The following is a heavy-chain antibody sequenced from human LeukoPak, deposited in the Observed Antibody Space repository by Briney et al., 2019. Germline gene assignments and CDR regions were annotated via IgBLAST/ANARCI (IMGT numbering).Heavy chain of an antibody. V-gene: IGHV3-7*05. CDR1: GFTFTNHY. CDR2: INPDGSDK. Sequence: GGSLRLSCAASGFTFTNHYMTWVRQAAGKGLEWVANINPDGSDKYYVDSVKGRFTISRDNANNSLYLQMNSLRAEDTAVYYCARGLGWLDPWGQGTLVTVSS. J-gene: IGHJ5*02. CDR3: ARGLGWLDP.